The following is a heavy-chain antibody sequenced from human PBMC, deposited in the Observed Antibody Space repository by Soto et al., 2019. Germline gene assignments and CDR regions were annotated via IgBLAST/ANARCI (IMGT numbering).Heavy chain of an antibody. D-gene: IGHD1-1*01. J-gene: IGHJ4*02. CDR2: INHSGST. CDR3: ARDKITGLFGY. CDR1: GGSFSGYY. Sequence: SETLSLTCAVYGGSFSGYYWTWIRQPPGTGLEWIGEINHSGSTNYNPSLKSRVTISVDTSKNQFSLKLTSVTAADTAVYYCARDKITGLFGYWGQGTQVNVS. V-gene: IGHV4-34*01.